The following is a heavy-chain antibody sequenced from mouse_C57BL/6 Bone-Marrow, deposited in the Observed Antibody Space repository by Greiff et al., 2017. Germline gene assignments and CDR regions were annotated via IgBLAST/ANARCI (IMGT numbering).Heavy chain of an antibody. Sequence: EVQLVESGGDLVKPGGSLKLSCAASGFTFSSYGMSWVRQTPDKRLEWVATISSGGSYTYYPDSVKGRFTISRDNAKNTLYLQMSSLKSEDTAMYYCARHYYDDYWGQGTTLTVSS. CDR1: GFTFSSYG. J-gene: IGHJ2*01. CDR2: ISSGGSYT. D-gene: IGHD1-1*02. CDR3: ARHYYDDY. V-gene: IGHV5-6*01.